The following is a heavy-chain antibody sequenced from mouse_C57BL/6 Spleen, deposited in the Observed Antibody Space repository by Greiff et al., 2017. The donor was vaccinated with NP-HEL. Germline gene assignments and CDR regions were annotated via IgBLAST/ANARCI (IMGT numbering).Heavy chain of an antibody. CDR2: IYPGDGDT. CDR1: GYAFSSYW. V-gene: IGHV1-80*01. CDR3: ARSRGNYPHWYFDV. D-gene: IGHD2-1*01. Sequence: QVQLKQSGAELVKPGASVKISCKASGYAFSSYWMNWVKQRPGKGLEWIGQIYPGDGDTNYNGKFKGKATLTADKSSSTAYMQLSSLTSEDSAVYFCARSRGNYPHWYFDVWGTGTTVTVSS. J-gene: IGHJ1*03.